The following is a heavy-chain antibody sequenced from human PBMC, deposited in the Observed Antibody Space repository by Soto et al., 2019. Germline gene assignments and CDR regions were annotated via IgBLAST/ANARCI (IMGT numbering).Heavy chain of an antibody. D-gene: IGHD2-15*01. V-gene: IGHV1-69*13. CDR1: GGTFSSYA. CDR2: IIPIFGTA. CDR3: ARGKTPLYYYYYYMDV. J-gene: IGHJ6*03. Sequence: ASVKVSCKASGGTFSSYAISWVRQAPGQGLEWMGGIIPIFGTANYAQKFQGRVTITADESTSTAYMELSSLRSEDTAVYYCARGKTPLYYYYYYMDVWGKGTTVTVSS.